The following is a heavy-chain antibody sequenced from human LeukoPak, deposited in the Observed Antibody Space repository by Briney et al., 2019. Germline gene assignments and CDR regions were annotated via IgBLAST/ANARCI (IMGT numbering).Heavy chain of an antibody. CDR3: ATDLTYFATGSFFDGY. V-gene: IGHV1-46*01. D-gene: IGHD3-10*01. J-gene: IGHJ4*02. CDR1: GYTFTSYY. Sequence: GASVKVSCKASGYTFTSYYMHWVRQAPGQGLEWMGIINPSGGSTSYAQKFQGRITMTEDTSTDTAYMELSSLRSEDTAVYYCATDLTYFATGSFFDGYWGQGTLVTVSS. CDR2: INPSGGST.